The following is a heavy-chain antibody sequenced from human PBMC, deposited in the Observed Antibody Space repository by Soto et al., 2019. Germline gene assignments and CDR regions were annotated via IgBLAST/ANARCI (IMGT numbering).Heavy chain of an antibody. D-gene: IGHD6-19*01. J-gene: IGHJ4*02. CDR3: GGKAVAGPQNKIAF. V-gene: IGHV4-31*03. CDR1: GGSISSGGYY. CDR2: IYYSGST. Sequence: SETLSLTCTVSGGSISSGGYYWSWIRQHPGKGLEWIGYIYYSGSTYYNPSLKSRVTMSVDTSKNQFSLKLSSVTAADTAVYYWGGKAVAGPQNKIAFGGRGTRAPVSS.